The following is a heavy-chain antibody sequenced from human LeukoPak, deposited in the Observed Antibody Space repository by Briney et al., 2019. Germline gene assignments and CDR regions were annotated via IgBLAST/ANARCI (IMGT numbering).Heavy chain of an antibody. CDR1: GYSIRSGYQ. D-gene: IGHD1-7*01. J-gene: IGHJ5*02. Sequence: SETLSLTCTVSGYSIRSGYQWAWIRQPPGKGREWIGSIYQSGSTYDNPSLQSRVTMPVETSKHQFSLQLSSVTAADTAGYYLGRGGYNWNYEGGFDPWGQGTLVTVSS. CDR3: GRGGYNWNYEGGFDP. V-gene: IGHV4-38-2*02. CDR2: IYQSGST.